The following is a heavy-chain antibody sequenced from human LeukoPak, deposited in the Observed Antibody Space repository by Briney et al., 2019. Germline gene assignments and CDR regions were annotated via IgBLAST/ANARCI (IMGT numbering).Heavy chain of an antibody. Sequence: PGGSLRLSCAASGFTFSSYAMHWVRQAPGKGLEWVAVISHNGSNKYYADSVKGRFTISRDNSKNTLYLQMNSLRAEDTAVYYCARGQEQWLDYWGQGTLVTVSS. CDR3: ARGQEQWLDY. D-gene: IGHD6-19*01. J-gene: IGHJ4*02. CDR2: ISHNGSNK. CDR1: GFTFSSYA. V-gene: IGHV3-30*04.